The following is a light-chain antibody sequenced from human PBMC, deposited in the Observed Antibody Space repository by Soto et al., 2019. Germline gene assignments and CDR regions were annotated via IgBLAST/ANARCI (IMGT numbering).Light chain of an antibody. CDR2: EVS. J-gene: IGLJ3*02. CDR1: SSDVGSYNL. CDR3: CSYAGSSTLV. Sequence: QSVLTQPASVSGSPGPSITISCTGTSSDVGSYNLVSWYQQHPGKAPKLMIYEVSKRPSGVSDRFSGSKFGNTASLTSSGLQAEDESDYYCCSYAGSSTLVFGGGTKLTVL. V-gene: IGLV2-23*02.